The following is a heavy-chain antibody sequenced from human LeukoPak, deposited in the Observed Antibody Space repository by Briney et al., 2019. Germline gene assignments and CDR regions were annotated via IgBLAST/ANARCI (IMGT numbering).Heavy chain of an antibody. V-gene: IGHV3-23*01. CDR1: GFTFSTYA. J-gene: IGHJ1*01. CDR2: VSGTGGRT. D-gene: IGHD6-13*01. Sequence: GGSLRLSCAASGFTFSTYAMSWVRQAPGKGLEWVSVVSGTGGRTYYADSVKGRFTISRDNSKNTLYLQMNSLRAEDTAVYYCARDKSIAAAGPAEYFQHWGQGTLVTVSS. CDR3: ARDKSIAAAGPAEYFQH.